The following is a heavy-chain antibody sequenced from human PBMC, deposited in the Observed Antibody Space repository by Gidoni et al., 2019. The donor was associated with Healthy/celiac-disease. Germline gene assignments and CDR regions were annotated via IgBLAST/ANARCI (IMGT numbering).Heavy chain of an antibody. CDR3: TTDFIAAAGTDY. CDR2: IKSKTDGGTT. V-gene: IGHV3-15*01. D-gene: IGHD6-13*01. Sequence: EVQLVESGGGLVKPGGSLRLSCAASGFTFCNAWMSWVRQAPGKGLAWVGRIKSKTDGGTTDYAAPVKGRFTISRDDSKNTLYLQMNSLKTEDTAVYYCTTDFIAAAGTDYWGQGTLVTVSS. CDR1: GFTFCNAW. J-gene: IGHJ4*02.